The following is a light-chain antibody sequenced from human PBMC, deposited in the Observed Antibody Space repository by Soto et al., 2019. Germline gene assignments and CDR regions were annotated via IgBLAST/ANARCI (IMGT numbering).Light chain of an antibody. CDR2: GAS. CDR1: QSVSSSY. CDR3: QEYNAYSMT. Sequence: EILLTQSPATLSLSPGERATLSCRASQSVSSSYLAWYQQKPGQAPRLLISGASRRATGIPDRFSGSGSGTDFTLSISSLQPDDFGTYYCQEYNAYSMTFGQGTRLEIK. J-gene: IGKJ5*01. V-gene: IGKV3-20*01.